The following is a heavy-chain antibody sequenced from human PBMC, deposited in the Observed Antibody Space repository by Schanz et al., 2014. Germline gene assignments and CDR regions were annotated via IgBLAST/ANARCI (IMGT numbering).Heavy chain of an antibody. D-gene: IGHD5-12*01. CDR3: ARKVVATIGGYYDN. Sequence: EVQLVESGGGLVKPGGSLTLSCAASRFTVTNAWMSWVRQAPGKGLEWVSYVSRSTPDIYYADSVKGRFTISRDNAENTLFLQMNSLRAEDTAVYYCARKVVATIGGYYDNWGQGTLVIVSS. V-gene: IGHV3-48*01. CDR1: RFTVTNAW. J-gene: IGHJ4*02. CDR2: VSRSTPDI.